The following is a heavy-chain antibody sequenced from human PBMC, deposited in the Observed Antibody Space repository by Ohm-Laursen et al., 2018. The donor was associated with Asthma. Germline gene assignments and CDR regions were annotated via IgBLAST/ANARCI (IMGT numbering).Heavy chain of an antibody. CDR1: GGSISSSSYY. V-gene: IGHV4-61*01. D-gene: IGHD3-22*01. CDR3: ARGAFYYESTGYYFFDH. CDR2: IYYSGST. Sequence: GTLSLTCTVSGGSISSSSYYWSWIRQPPGKGLEWIGYIYYSGSTNYNPSLRSRVTISVDTSKNQFSLKLSSVTAADTAVYYCARGAFYYESTGYYFFDHWGQGALVTVSS. J-gene: IGHJ4*02.